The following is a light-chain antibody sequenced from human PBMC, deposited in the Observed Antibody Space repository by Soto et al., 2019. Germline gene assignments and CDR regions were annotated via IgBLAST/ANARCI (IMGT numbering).Light chain of an antibody. CDR1: QSISIY. J-gene: IGKJ1*01. CDR3: QQTYSNPRT. V-gene: IGKV1-39*01. CDR2: ASS. Sequence: DIQMTQSPSSLSASVGDRVTITCRTSQSISIYLNWYQQIPGKAPKLLIYASSNLHTGIPSRFSGSASGTDFTLTISSRQPEDSATYYCQQTYSNPRTFGQGTKVEIK.